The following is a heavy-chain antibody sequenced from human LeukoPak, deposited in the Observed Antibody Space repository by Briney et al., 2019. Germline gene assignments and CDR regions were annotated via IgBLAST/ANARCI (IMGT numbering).Heavy chain of an antibody. J-gene: IGHJ1*01. Sequence: SVKVSCKASGGAFSSYAISWVRQAPGQGLEWMGGIIPIFGTANYAQKFQGRVTITADKSTSTAYMELSSLRSEDTAVCYCASITMVRGVISYFQHWGQGTLVTVSS. CDR2: IIPIFGTA. V-gene: IGHV1-69*06. D-gene: IGHD3-10*01. CDR3: ASITMVRGVISYFQH. CDR1: GGAFSSYA.